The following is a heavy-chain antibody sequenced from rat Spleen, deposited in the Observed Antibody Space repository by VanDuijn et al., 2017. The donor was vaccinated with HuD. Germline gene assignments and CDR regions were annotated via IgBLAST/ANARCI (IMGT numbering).Heavy chain of an antibody. Sequence: EVQLQESGPGLVKPSQSLSLTCSVTGYSITSNYWGWIRKFPGNKMEWIGHISYSGSTSYNPSRKSQISITRNTSKNEFFLKFNSVNKEDIATYYWVRNGDSSFDYWGQGVMVTVSS. CDR1: GYSITSNY. V-gene: IGHV3-1*01. CDR3: VRNGDSSFDY. D-gene: IGHD1-1*01. CDR2: ISYSGST. J-gene: IGHJ2*01.